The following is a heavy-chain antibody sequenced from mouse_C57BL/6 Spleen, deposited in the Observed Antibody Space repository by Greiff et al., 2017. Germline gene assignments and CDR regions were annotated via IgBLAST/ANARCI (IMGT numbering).Heavy chain of an antibody. V-gene: IGHV5-17*01. D-gene: IGHD5-1*01. CDR2: ISSGSSTI. CDR1: GFTFSDYG. CDR3: ARKPISPYYAMDD. Sequence: EVQLQESGGGLVKPGGSLKLSCAASGFTFSDYGMHWVRQAPEKGLEWVAYISSGSSTIYYADTVKGRFTISRDNAKNTLFLQMTSLRSEDTAMYYCARKPISPYYAMDDWGQGTSVTVSS. J-gene: IGHJ4*01.